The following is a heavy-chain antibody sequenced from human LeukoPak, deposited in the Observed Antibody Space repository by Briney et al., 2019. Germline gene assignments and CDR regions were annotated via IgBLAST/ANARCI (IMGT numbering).Heavy chain of an antibody. J-gene: IGHJ4*02. CDR3: ARLGLDTTMGLYYFDY. V-gene: IGHV5-51*01. CDR1: GYGFTTYW. D-gene: IGHD5-18*01. CDR2: IYPGDSDS. Sequence: GESLKISCKGSGYGFTTYWIGWVRQMPGEGLQYMGIIYPGDSDSRYDPSFQGQVTISADKSISTAYLHLSSLKASDTAMYYCARLGLDTTMGLYYFDYWGQGTLVTVSS.